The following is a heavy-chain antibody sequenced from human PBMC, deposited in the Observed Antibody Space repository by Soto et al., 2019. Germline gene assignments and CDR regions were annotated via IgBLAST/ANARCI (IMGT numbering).Heavy chain of an antibody. V-gene: IGHV1-69*02. CDR1: GGTFSSYT. Sequence: SVKVSCKASGGTFSSYTISWVRQAPGQGLEWMGRIIPILGIANYAQKFQGRVTISVDRSKNQFSLKLSSVTAADTAVYYCARGQVVAAQHWGQGTLVTVSS. D-gene: IGHD2-15*01. CDR2: IIPILGIA. J-gene: IGHJ4*02. CDR3: ARGQVVAAQH.